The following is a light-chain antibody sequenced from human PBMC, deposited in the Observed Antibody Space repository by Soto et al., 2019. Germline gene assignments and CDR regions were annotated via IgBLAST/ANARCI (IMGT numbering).Light chain of an antibody. CDR2: DAS. CDR1: QSASSY. J-gene: IGKJ1*01. CDR3: QQRNRWPST. V-gene: IGKV3-11*01. Sequence: EIRLTRTQGTLWLSPEQKKTLSCRASQSASSYLAWYQQKPGQAPRLLIYDASTRATGIPARFSGSGSGTDFTLTISSLEPEDFAVYYCQQRNRWPSTFGQGTMVDIK.